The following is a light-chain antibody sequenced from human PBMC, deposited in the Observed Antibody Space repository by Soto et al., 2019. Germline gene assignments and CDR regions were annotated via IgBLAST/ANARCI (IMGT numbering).Light chain of an antibody. Sequence: ILLTKSASSLSASVGERVTFTCRASQNVXIDFSWYQPKPGKAHRMLXYAASSWQSGLPSRCSGSGSGTEVTRTISSLKPEDVVAYYCQQGHMTPRTVGQGTKVDI. V-gene: IGKV1-39*01. CDR3: QQGHMTPRT. CDR2: AAS. CDR1: QNVXID. J-gene: IGKJ1*01.